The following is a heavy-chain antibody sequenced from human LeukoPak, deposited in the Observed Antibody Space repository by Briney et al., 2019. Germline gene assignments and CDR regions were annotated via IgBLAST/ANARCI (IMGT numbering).Heavy chain of an antibody. D-gene: IGHD3-10*01. V-gene: IGHV4-59*01. CDR1: GGSISSYY. CDR3: ARDVGFNLKFGFDY. Sequence: SETLSLTCTVSGGSISSYYWSWIRQPPGKGLEWIGNIYYSGSTNYNPSLKSRVTISVDTSKNQFSLKLRSVTAADTAVYYCARDVGFNLKFGFDYWGQGTLVTVSS. J-gene: IGHJ4*02. CDR2: IYYSGST.